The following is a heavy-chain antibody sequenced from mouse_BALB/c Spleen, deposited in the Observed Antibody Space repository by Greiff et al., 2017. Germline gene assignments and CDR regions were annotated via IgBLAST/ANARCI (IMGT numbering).Heavy chain of an antibody. CDR2: ISYSGST. V-gene: IGHV3-2*02. D-gene: IGHD1-1*01. CDR1: GYSITSDYA. J-gene: IGHJ2*01. Sequence: DVKLVESGPGLVKPSQSLSLTCTVTGYSITSDYAWNWIRQFPGNKLEWMGYISYSGSTSYNPSLKSRISITRDTSKNQFFLQLNSVTTEDTATYYCARGLRDYFDYWGQGTTLTVSS. CDR3: ARGLRDYFDY.